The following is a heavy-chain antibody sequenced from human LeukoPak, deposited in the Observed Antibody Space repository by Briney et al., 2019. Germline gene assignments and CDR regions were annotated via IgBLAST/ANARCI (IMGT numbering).Heavy chain of an antibody. CDR1: GFTFSSYA. CDR3: ARDLGELLGYYGMDV. CDR2: ISYDGSNR. V-gene: IGHV3-30-3*01. Sequence: PGGSLRLSCAASGFTFSSYAMHWVRQAPGKGLEWVAVISYDGSNRYYADSVKGRFTISRDNTNNTLYLQMNSLRAEDTAVYYCARDLGELLGYYGMDVWGQGTTVTVSS. J-gene: IGHJ6*02. D-gene: IGHD3-10*01.